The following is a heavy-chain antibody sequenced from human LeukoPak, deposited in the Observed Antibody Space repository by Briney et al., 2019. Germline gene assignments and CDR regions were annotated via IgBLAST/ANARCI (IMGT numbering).Heavy chain of an antibody. CDR1: GFTVSNNY. CDR2: LYTGGTT. CDR3: ARDGDGYNFGSDY. J-gene: IGHJ4*02. V-gene: IGHV3-66*01. D-gene: IGHD5-24*01. Sequence: PGGSLRLSCAASGFTVSNNYMSWVRQAQGKGLEWVSILYTGGTTYYADSVKGRFTISRDNSKNTLYLEMNSLRAEDTAVYYCARDGDGYNFGSDYWGQGTLVTVSS.